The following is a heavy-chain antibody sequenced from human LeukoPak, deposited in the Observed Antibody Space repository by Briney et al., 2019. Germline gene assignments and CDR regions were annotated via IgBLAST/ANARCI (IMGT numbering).Heavy chain of an antibody. J-gene: IGHJ4*02. V-gene: IGHV3-43D*03. Sequence: GGSLRLSCAASGFTFDDYAMHWVRQAPGKGLEWVSLISWDGGSTDYADSVKGRFTISRDNSKNTLYLQLNSLRADDTALYYCAKQSHDYGGYMDFWGQGTLVTVSS. CDR1: GFTFDDYA. CDR2: ISWDGGST. D-gene: IGHD4-17*01. CDR3: AKQSHDYGGYMDF.